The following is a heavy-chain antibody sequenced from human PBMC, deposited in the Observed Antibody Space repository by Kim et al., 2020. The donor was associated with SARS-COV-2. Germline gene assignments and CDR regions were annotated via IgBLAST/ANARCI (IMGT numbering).Heavy chain of an antibody. D-gene: IGHD6-13*01. J-gene: IGHJ4*02. V-gene: IGHV3-21*01. CDR3: AAVAAAGKNFDY. Sequence: SYADEVKGRLTISRDNAKNSLCLQMNSLRAEDTAVYYCAAVAAAGKNFDYWGQGTLVTVSS.